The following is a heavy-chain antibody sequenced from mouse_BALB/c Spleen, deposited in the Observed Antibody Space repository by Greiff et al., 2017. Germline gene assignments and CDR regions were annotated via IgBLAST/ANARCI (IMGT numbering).Heavy chain of an antibody. J-gene: IGHJ2*01. V-gene: IGHV3-6*02. CDR1: GYSITSGYY. Sequence: EVHLVESGPGLVKPSQSLSLTCSVTGYSITSGYYWDWIRQFPGNKLEWTGYISYDGSNNYNPSLKNRISITRDTSKNQFFLKLNSVTTEDTATYYCARKLSYYFDDWGQGTTLTVSS. CDR2: ISYDGSN. CDR3: ARKLSYYFDD.